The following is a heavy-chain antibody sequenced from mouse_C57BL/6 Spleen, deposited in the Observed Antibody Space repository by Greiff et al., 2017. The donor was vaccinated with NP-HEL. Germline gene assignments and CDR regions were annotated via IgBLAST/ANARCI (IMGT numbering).Heavy chain of an antibody. CDR1: GFTFSDYG. J-gene: IGHJ3*01. D-gene: IGHD1-1*01. Sequence: EVKLVESGGGLVKPGGSLKLSCAASGFTFSDYGMHWVRQAPEKGLEWVAYISSGSSTIYYADTVKGRFTISRDNAKNTLFLQMTSLRSEDTAMYYCASPITTVPFAYWGQGTLVTVSA. CDR3: ASPITTVPFAY. CDR2: ISSGSSTI. V-gene: IGHV5-17*01.